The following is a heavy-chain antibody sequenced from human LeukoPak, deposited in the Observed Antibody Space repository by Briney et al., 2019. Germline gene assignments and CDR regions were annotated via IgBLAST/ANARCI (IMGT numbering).Heavy chain of an antibody. Sequence: SVKVSCKASGGTFSSYTISWVRQAPGQGLEWMGGIIPIFGTANYAQKFQGRVTITTDESTSTAYMELSSLRSEDTAVYYCARVSGSYHNWFDPWGQGTLVTVSS. CDR1: GGTFSSYT. CDR2: IIPIFGTA. D-gene: IGHD1-26*01. CDR3: ARVSGSYHNWFDP. J-gene: IGHJ5*02. V-gene: IGHV1-69*05.